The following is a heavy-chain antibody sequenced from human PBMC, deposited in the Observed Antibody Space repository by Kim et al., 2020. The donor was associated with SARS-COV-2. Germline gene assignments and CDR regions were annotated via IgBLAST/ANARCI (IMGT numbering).Heavy chain of an antibody. J-gene: IGHJ4*02. CDR1: GLSFDNYA. D-gene: IGHD2-15*01. V-gene: IGHV3-23*01. CDR2: IYYNSEGT. Sequence: GGSLRLSCAASGLSFDNYAMSWVRQAPGQGLEWVSSIYYNSEGTFYADSVKGRFTISRDNSKNTLYLQMNSLRAEDTALYYCVTAAQIVATTRNYWGQG. CDR3: VTAAQIVATTRNY.